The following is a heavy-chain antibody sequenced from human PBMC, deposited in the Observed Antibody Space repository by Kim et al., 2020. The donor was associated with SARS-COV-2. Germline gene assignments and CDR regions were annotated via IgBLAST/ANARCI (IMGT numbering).Heavy chain of an antibody. CDR3: ARGRIAARQPFGSNFDY. CDR1: GGSVSSGSYY. V-gene: IGHV4-61*01. Sequence: SETLSLTCTVSGGSVSSGSYYWSWIRQPPGKGLEWIGYIYYSGSTNYNPSLKSRVTISVDTSKNQFSLKLSSVTAADTAVYYCARGRIAARQPFGSNFDYWGQGTLVTVSS. CDR2: IYYSGST. D-gene: IGHD6-6*01. J-gene: IGHJ4*02.